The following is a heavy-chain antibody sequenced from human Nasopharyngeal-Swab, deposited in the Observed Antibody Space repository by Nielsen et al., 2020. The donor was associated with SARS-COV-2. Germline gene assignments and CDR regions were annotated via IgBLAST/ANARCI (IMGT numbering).Heavy chain of an antibody. J-gene: IGHJ3*02. V-gene: IGHV4-59*08. D-gene: IGHD6-6*01. Sequence: SETLSLTCAVYGGSFSGYYWSWIRQPPGKGLEWIGYIYYSGSTNYNPSLKSRVTISVDTSKNQFSLKLSSVTAADTAVYYCARPLAGAARSPDAFDIWGQGTMVTVSS. CDR2: IYYSGST. CDR1: GGSFSGYY. CDR3: ARPLAGAARSPDAFDI.